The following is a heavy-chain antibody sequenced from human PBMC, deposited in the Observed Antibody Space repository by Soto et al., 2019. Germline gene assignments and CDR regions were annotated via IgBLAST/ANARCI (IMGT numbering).Heavy chain of an antibody. J-gene: IGHJ4*02. CDR3: ARPDSSSWAAPFGS. V-gene: IGHV4-39*01. CDR2: IYYSGST. D-gene: IGHD6-13*01. CDR1: GGSISSSKYY. Sequence: SETLSLTCTVSGGSISSSKYYWGWIRQAPGKGLEWIGSIYYSGSTYYNPSLKSRVTISVDTSKNQFSLRLTSVTASDTAVYYCARPDSSSWAAPFGSWGQGTLVTVSS.